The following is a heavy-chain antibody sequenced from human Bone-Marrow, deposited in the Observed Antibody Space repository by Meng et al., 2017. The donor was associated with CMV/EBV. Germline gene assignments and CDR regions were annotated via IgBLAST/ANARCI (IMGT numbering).Heavy chain of an antibody. CDR1: GFTFSSYS. CDR2: ISSSSSYI. CDR3: ARGQAATYYFDD. J-gene: IGHJ4*02. V-gene: IGHV3-21*01. D-gene: IGHD2-15*01. Sequence: GESLKISCAASGFTFSSYSMNWVRQAPGKGLEWVSSISSSSSYIYYADSVKGRFTISRDNAKNSLYLQMNSLRAEDTAVYYCARGQAATYYFDDWGQGTLVTVSS.